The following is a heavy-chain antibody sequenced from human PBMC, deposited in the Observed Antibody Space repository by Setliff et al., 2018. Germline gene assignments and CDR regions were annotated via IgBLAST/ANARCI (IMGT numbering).Heavy chain of an antibody. Sequence: SETLSLTCTVSPGSISRHYWSWFRQAPGKGLEWIGYRHGNGERDYNPSLGSRVTISVDASKSQFSLMLTSVTAADTAIYYCAGRPQNTPMGPCDYWGQGTLVTVSS. CDR3: AGRPQNTPMGPCDY. D-gene: IGHD5-18*01. CDR2: RHGNGER. V-gene: IGHV4-59*11. J-gene: IGHJ4*02. CDR1: PGSISRHY.